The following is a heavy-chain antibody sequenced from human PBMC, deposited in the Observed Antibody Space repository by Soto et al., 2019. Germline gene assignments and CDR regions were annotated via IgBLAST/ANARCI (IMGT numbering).Heavy chain of an antibody. CDR1: GFTFSSYA. CDR2: TSGSGDST. J-gene: IGHJ1*01. V-gene: IGHV3-23*01. Sequence: GGYLRLSCAASGFTFSSYAMSWVRQAQGKVLDWVSGTSGSGDSTYYADSVKGRFTISRDNSKKTVYLQMNSLRAEDTAVYYCAKGVPGIAVAGTGYFQHWGQGT. CDR3: AKGVPGIAVAGTGYFQH. D-gene: IGHD6-19*01.